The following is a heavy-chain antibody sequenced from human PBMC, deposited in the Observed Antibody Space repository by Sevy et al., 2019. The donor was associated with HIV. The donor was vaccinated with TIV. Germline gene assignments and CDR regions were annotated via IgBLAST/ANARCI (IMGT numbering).Heavy chain of an antibody. J-gene: IGHJ4*02. CDR3: ARRAGNWDYFDY. CDR2: ISGISTYT. CDR1: GFSFSDYY. V-gene: IGHV3-11*06. Sequence: GSLRLSCAASGFSFSDYYVSWIRQAPGKGLEWVSYISGISTYTNYADSVKGRFTISRDNAKNSMYLQLNSLRAEDTAVYYCARRAGNWDYFDYWGQGTLVTVSS. D-gene: IGHD7-27*01.